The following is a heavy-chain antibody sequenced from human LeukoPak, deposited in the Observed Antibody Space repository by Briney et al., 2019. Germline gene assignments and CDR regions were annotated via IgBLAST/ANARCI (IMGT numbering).Heavy chain of an antibody. J-gene: IGHJ1*01. V-gene: IGHV3-30-3*01. CDR2: MSYDGSDK. D-gene: IGHD1-20*01. CDR3: AKDRGVTGAEYFQH. CDR1: GFTFSSYV. Sequence: GRSLRLSCAASGFTFSSYVMHWVRQAPGKGLEWVAVMSYDGSDKYYADSVKGRFTISRDNSKNTVYLQMSSLRAEATAAYYCAKDRGVTGAEYFQHWGQGTLVTVSS.